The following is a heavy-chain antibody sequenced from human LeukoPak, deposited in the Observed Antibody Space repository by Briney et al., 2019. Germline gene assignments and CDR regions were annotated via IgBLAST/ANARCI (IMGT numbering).Heavy chain of an antibody. Sequence: ASVKVSCKASGGTFSSYAISWVRQAPGQGLEWMGGIIPIFGTANYAQKFQGRVTITADESTSTAYMELSSLRSVDTAVYYCATSVWPPYYYYYYMDVWGKGTTVIVSS. V-gene: IGHV1-69*13. CDR1: GGTFSSYA. CDR2: IIPIFGTA. D-gene: IGHD2-8*01. J-gene: IGHJ6*03. CDR3: ATSVWPPYYYYYYMDV.